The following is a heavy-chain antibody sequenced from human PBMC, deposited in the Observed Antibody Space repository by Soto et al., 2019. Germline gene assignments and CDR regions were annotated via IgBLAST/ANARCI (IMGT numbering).Heavy chain of an antibody. CDR1: GFAFSTYA. Sequence: LRLSCAASGFAFSTYAMTWVRQAPGKGLEWVSVISGSGGSSYYAASVKGRFTISRDNSKNTLYRQMNGLRAEDTALHYCAKVTKRAAAGRYEYYKYGMDVWGQGTTVTVSS. D-gene: IGHD6-13*01. CDR3: AKVTKRAAAGRYEYYKYGMDV. V-gene: IGHV3-23*01. CDR2: ISGSGGSS. J-gene: IGHJ6*02.